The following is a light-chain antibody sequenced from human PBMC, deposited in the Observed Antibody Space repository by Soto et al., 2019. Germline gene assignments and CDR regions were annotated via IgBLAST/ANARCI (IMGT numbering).Light chain of an antibody. CDR3: MQSIQLPLT. J-gene: IGKJ5*01. CDR2: DAF. CDR1: RSLVYGDGKTY. Sequence: DVVLTQAALSLSVTPGQSASMSCRSTRSLVYGDGKTYLYWYLQRPGQPPQLLIYDAFSRFSGVPDRFSGSGSGTDFTLKISRVEAEDVGVYYCMQSIQLPLTFGQGTRLEIK. V-gene: IGKV2D-29*01.